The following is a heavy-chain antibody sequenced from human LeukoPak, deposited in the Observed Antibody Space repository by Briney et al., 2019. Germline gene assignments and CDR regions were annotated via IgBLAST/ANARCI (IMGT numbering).Heavy chain of an antibody. CDR3: ARDLGIAVRDAFDT. CDR2: ISSSSSTI. Sequence: GGSLRLSCAASGFTFSSYSMNWVRQAPGKGLEWVSYISSSSSTIYYADSVKGRFTISRDNAKNSLYLQMNSLRAEDTAVYYCARDLGIAVRDAFDTWGQGTMVTVSS. D-gene: IGHD6-19*01. J-gene: IGHJ3*02. CDR1: GFTFSSYS. V-gene: IGHV3-48*01.